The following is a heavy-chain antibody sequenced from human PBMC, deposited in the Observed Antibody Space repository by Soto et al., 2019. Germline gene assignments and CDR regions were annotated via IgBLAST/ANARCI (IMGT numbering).Heavy chain of an antibody. D-gene: IGHD6-19*01. CDR1: GFTFSDYA. Sequence: PGGSLRLSCAGSGFTFSDYALHWVRQAPGKGLEWVAIISSDRGKKYYADSVRGRFTISRDNSKNTVYLQMSSLRPEDTAVYYCESIKVAATHLDHWGQGTLVPLSS. CDR2: ISSDRGKK. CDR3: ESIKVAATHLDH. J-gene: IGHJ4*02. V-gene: IGHV3-30-3*01.